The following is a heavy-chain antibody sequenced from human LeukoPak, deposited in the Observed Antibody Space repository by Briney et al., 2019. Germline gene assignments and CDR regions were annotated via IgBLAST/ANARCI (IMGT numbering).Heavy chain of an antibody. CDR3: ARVGSEDLYYYYYYYMDV. CDR2: IYASGST. J-gene: IGHJ6*03. V-gene: IGHV4-4*07. CDR1: GGSISSYY. Sequence: SETLSLTCTVSGGSISSYYWSWIRQPAGEGLEWIGRIYASGSTNSNPSLKSRVTISVDTSKNQFSLTLSSVTAADTAVYYCARVGSEDLYYYYYYYMDVWGKGTTVTVSS. D-gene: IGHD2-15*01.